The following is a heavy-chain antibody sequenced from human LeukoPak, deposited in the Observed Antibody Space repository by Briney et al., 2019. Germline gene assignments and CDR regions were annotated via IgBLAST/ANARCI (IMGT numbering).Heavy chain of an antibody. CDR2: ISYDGSNK. J-gene: IGHJ4*02. Sequence: GRSLRLFCAASGFTFSSYAMHWVRQAPGKGLEWVAVISYDGSNKYYADSVKGRFTISRDNSKNTLYLQMNSLRAEDTAVYYCAKDRADVVPTMVLDYWGQGTLVTVSS. CDR1: GFTFSSYA. V-gene: IGHV3-30-3*01. CDR3: AKDRADVVPTMVLDY. D-gene: IGHD5-12*01.